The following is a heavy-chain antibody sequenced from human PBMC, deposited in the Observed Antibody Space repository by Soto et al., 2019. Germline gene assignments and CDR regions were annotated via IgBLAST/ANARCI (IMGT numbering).Heavy chain of an antibody. CDR2: INHSGST. J-gene: IGHJ5*02. CDR1: GGSFSGYY. Sequence: SETLSLTCAVYGGSFSGYYWSWIRQPPGKGLEWIGEINHSGSTNYNPSLKSRVTISVDTSKNQFSLKLSSVTAADTAVYYFARGGTYGSGSYYKRGSWFDPWGQGTLVTVS. D-gene: IGHD3-10*01. V-gene: IGHV4-34*01. CDR3: ARGGTYGSGSYYKRGSWFDP.